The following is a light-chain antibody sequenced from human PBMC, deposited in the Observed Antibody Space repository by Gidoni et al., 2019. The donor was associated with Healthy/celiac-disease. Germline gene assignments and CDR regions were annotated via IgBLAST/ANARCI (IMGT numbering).Light chain of an antibody. Sequence: QSALTQPASVSGSPGQSTTIACTGTSSDVGVYNYVSWYQQHPGKAPKLMIYDVSNRPSGVSNRFSGSKSGNTASLTISGLQAEDEADYYCSSYTSSSTPNWVFGGGTKLTVL. CDR3: SSYTSSSTPNWV. CDR1: SSDVGVYNY. V-gene: IGLV2-14*01. CDR2: DVS. J-gene: IGLJ3*02.